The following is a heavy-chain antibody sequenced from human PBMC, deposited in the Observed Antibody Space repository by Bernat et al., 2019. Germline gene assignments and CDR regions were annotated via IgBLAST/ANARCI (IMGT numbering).Heavy chain of an antibody. CDR2: ISGSGGGTT. CDR3: AKDGLEVEWELRKTYYYYYGMDV. V-gene: IGHV3-23*04. Sequence: EVQLVESGGGLVQPGGSLRLSCAASGFTFSSYAMSWVRQAPGKGLEWVSAISGSGGGTTYYADSVKGRFTISRDNSKNTLYLQMNSLRAEDTAVYYCAKDGLEVEWELRKTYYYYYGMDVWGQGTTVTVSS. D-gene: IGHD1-26*01. CDR1: GFTFSSYA. J-gene: IGHJ6*02.